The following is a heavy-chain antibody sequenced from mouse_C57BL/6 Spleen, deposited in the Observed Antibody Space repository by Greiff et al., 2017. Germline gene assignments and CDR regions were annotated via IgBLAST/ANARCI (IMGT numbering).Heavy chain of an antibody. V-gene: IGHV1-55*01. CDR2: IYPGSGST. J-gene: IGHJ3*01. Sequence: VQLQQSGAELVKPGASVKMSCKASGYTFTSYWITWVKQRPGQGLEWIGDIYPGSGSTNYNEKFKSKATLTVDTSSSTAYMQLSSLTSEDSAVYYCARSYGYDKAWFAYWGQGTLVTVSA. D-gene: IGHD2-2*01. CDR3: ARSYGYDKAWFAY. CDR1: GYTFTSYW.